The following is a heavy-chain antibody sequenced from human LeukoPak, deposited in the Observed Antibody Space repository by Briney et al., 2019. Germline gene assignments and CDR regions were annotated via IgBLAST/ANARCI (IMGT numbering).Heavy chain of an antibody. Sequence: TSETLSLTCTVSGGSISSYYWSWIRQPPGKGLEWIGYIYYSGSTYYNPSLKSRVTISVDTSKNQFSLKLSSVTAADTAVYYCARDPRDDSSGYYPYYFDYWGQGTPVTVSS. CDR3: ARDPRDDSSGYYPYYFDY. CDR2: IYYSGST. J-gene: IGHJ4*02. CDR1: GGSISSYY. V-gene: IGHV4-59*12. D-gene: IGHD3-22*01.